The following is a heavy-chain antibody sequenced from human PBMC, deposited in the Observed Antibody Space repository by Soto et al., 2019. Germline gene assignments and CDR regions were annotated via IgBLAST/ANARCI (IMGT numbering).Heavy chain of an antibody. CDR1: GGSIGSDDYY. CDR3: ARDLDGLHDDTSGPFPRPG. J-gene: IGHJ1*01. Sequence: SETLSLTCTVSGGSIGSDDYYWSWIRQAPGRGLEWIGYIHYSGSSYYNPSLKSRATMSIDTAGNQFSLKVSSVTVADTAVYYCARDLDGLHDDTSGPFPRPGWGQGTLVTV. V-gene: IGHV4-30-4*01. D-gene: IGHD3-22*01. CDR2: IHYSGSS.